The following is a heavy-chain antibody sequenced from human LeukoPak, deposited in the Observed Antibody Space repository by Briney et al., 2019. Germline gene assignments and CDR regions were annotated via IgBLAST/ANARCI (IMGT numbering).Heavy chain of an antibody. CDR2: INQDGSEK. Sequence: GGSLRLSCAASGFTFSDIWMSWVRQAPGKGLEWVANINQDGSEKYYVNSVKGRFTISRDNAKNSLYLQMSSLRAEDTAVYFCAKPRRDYWGQGTLVTVSS. CDR1: GFTFSDIW. V-gene: IGHV3-7*01. CDR3: AKPRRDY. J-gene: IGHJ4*02.